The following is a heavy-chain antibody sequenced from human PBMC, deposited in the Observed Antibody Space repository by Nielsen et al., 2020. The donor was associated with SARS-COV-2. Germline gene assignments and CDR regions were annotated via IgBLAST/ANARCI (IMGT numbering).Heavy chain of an antibody. Sequence: GESLKISCAASGFTFSRYWMSWVRQAPGKGLVWVANIKQVGSEKYYVDSVKGRFTISRDNAKNSLYLQMNSLRAEDTAVYYCARSIRGYSYGDDYWGQGTLVTVSS. CDR1: GFTFSRYW. CDR2: IKQVGSEK. CDR3: ARSIRGYSYGDDY. J-gene: IGHJ4*02. D-gene: IGHD5-18*01. V-gene: IGHV3-7*05.